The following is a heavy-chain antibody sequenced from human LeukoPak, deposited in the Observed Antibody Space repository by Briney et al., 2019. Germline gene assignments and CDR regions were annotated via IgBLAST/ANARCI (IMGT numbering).Heavy chain of an antibody. V-gene: IGHV1-2*06. CDR3: ANWYCSSTSCYVD. J-gene: IGHJ4*02. CDR1: GYTFTGYY. D-gene: IGHD2-2*01. Sequence: ASVKVSCKDSGYTFTGYYMHWVRQAPGLGLEWMGRINPNSGGTNYAQKFQGRVTMTRDTSISTAYMELSRLRSDDTAVYYCANWYCSSTSCYVDWGQGTLVTVSS. CDR2: INPNSGGT.